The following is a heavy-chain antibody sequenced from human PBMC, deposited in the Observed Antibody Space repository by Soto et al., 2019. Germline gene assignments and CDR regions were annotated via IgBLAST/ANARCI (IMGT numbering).Heavy chain of an antibody. V-gene: IGHV4-34*01. CDR3: ARARGYSYGYYNWFDP. D-gene: IGHD5-18*01. Sequence: PSETLSLTCAASGGSFSGYYWSWIRQPPGKGLEWIGEINHSGSTNYNPSLKSRVTISVDTSKNQFSLKLSSVTAADTAVYYCARARGYSYGYYNWFDPWGQGTLVTVSS. CDR2: INHSGST. J-gene: IGHJ5*02. CDR1: GGSFSGYY.